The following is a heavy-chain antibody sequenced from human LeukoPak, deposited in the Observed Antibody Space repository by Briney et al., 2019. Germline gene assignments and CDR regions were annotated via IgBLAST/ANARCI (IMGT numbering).Heavy chain of an antibody. CDR2: ISDSGGST. CDR3: ARGYCSGGSCYFDY. V-gene: IGHV3-64*04. CDR1: GFPFSSYA. Sequence: GGSLRLSCSASGFPFSSYAMHWVRQAPGKGLEYVSAISDSGGSTYYADSVKGRFTISRDNSKNTLYLQMNSLRAEDTAVYYCARGYCSGGSCYFDYWGQGTLVTVSS. D-gene: IGHD2-15*01. J-gene: IGHJ4*02.